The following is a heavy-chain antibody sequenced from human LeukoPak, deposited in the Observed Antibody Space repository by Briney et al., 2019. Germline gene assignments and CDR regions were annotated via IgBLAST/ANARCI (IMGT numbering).Heavy chain of an antibody. V-gene: IGHV1-18*01. CDR2: ISAYNGNT. CDR1: GYTFTSYG. J-gene: IGHJ5*02. D-gene: IGHD3-3*01. CDR3: AKNNYDFWSGGNWFDP. Sequence: ASVKVSCKASGYTFTSYGISWVRQAPGQGLEWMGWISAYNGNTNYAQKLRGRVTMTTDTSTSTAYMELRSLRSDDTAVYYCAKNNYDFWSGGNWFDPWGQGTLVTVSS.